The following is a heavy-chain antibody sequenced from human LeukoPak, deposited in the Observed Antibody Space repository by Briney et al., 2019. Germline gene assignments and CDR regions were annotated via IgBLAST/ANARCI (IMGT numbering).Heavy chain of an antibody. D-gene: IGHD3-10*01. J-gene: IGHJ4*02. V-gene: IGHV1-18*01. Sequence: GASVKVSCKASGYTFTSYGISWVRQAPGQGLEWMGWISAYNGNTNYAQKLQGRVTMTTDTSTSTAYMELRSLRSDDTAVYYCARGPYGSGSYYKFDYWGQGTLATVSS. CDR3: ARGPYGSGSYYKFDY. CDR1: GYTFTSYG. CDR2: ISAYNGNT.